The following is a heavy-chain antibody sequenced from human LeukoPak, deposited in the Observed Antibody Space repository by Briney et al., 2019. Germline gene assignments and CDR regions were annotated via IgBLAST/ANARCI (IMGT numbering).Heavy chain of an antibody. CDR2: ISTYNGKS. V-gene: IGHV1-18*01. D-gene: IGHD3-22*01. CDR1: GYTFNTYG. Sequence: ASVKVSCKASGYTFNTYGISWVRQAPGQGPEWMGWISTYNGKSSYAQKFQGRVTMTTDTSTSTAYMELRRLRSDDTAVYYCARVFYYDTSGHNWFDSWDQGTLVTVSS. CDR3: ARVFYYDTSGHNWFDS. J-gene: IGHJ5*01.